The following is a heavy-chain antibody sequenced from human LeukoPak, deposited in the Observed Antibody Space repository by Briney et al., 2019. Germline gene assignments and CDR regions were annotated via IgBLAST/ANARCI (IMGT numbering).Heavy chain of an antibody. CDR3: AKAPGGEMAIDY. Sequence: GGSLRLSCAASGFTFDDYTMHWVRQAPGKGLEWVSLISWDGGSTYYADSVKCRFTISRDNSKNSLYLQMNSLRTEDTALYYCAKAPGGEMAIDYWGQGTLVTVSS. CDR1: GFTFDDYT. J-gene: IGHJ4*02. V-gene: IGHV3-43*01. D-gene: IGHD5-24*01. CDR2: ISWDGGST.